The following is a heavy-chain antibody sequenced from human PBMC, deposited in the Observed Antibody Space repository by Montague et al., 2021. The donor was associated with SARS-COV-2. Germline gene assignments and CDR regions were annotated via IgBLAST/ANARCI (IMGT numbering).Heavy chain of an antibody. CDR2: IGSTGTTI. D-gene: IGHD3-10*01. Sequence: SLRLSCAGSGSPFSSYELNWIRQAPGKGLEWVSYIGSTGTTIYYXDSVKDRFTISRDNAKNSLYLQLNRLRVDDTAVYYCARDAGATGGQYAFDLWGQGTMVTVSS. CDR1: GSPFSSYE. V-gene: IGHV3-48*03. CDR3: ARDAGATGGQYAFDL. J-gene: IGHJ3*01.